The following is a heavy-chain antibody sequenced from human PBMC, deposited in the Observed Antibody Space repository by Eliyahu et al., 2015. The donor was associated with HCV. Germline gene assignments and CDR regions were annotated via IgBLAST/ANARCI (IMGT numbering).Heavy chain of an antibody. J-gene: IGHJ6*02. V-gene: IGHV4-59*01. CDR1: GGSISSYY. CDR2: IYYSGST. CDR3: ARVRSYYYDSTLPLGYYGMDV. Sequence: QVQLQESGPGLVKPSETLSLTCTVSGGSISSYYWSWIRQPPGKGLEWIGYIYYSGSTNYNPSLKSRVTISVDTSKNQFSLKLSSVTAADTAVYYCARVRSYYYDSTLPLGYYGMDVWGQGTTVTVSS. D-gene: IGHD3-22*01.